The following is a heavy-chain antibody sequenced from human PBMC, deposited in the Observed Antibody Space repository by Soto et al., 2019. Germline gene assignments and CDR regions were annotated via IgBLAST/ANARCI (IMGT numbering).Heavy chain of an antibody. V-gene: IGHV1-3*05. J-gene: IGHJ4*02. D-gene: IGHD4-4*01. CDR3: ARDDTVTGTFDY. CDR1: GYTFTSYA. Sequence: QVQLVQSGAEEKKPGASVKVSCKASGYTFTSYAMHWVRQAPGQRLEWMGWINAGNGNTKYSQKFQGRVTITRDTSASTAYMELSSLRSEDTAVYYCARDDTVTGTFDYWGQGTLVTVSS. CDR2: INAGNGNT.